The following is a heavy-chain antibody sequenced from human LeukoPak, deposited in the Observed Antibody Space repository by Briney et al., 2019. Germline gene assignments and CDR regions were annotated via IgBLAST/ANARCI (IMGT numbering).Heavy chain of an antibody. CDR2: FDPEDGET. CDR3: ATDYALAGNFDY. J-gene: IGHJ4*02. CDR1: GYTLTELS. D-gene: IGHD4-17*01. V-gene: IGHV1-24*01. Sequence: ASVKVSCKVSGYTLTELSMHWVRQAPGKGLEWMGGFDPEDGETIYAQKFQGRVTMTEDTSTDTAYMELSSLRSEDTAVYYCATDYALAGNFDYWGQGTLVTVPS.